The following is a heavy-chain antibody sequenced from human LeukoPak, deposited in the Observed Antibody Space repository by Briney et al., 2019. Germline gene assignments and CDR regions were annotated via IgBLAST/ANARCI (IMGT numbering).Heavy chain of an antibody. Sequence: KPSQTLSLTCTVSGGSISSGSYYWSWIRQPAGKGLEWIGRIYSSGSTNYNPSLKSRVTISLDTSKNQFSLKLNSVTAADTAVYYCARSLPTFCGADCSAFDYWGQGTLVTVSS. V-gene: IGHV4-61*02. CDR2: IYSSGST. CDR3: ARSLPTFCGADCSAFDY. J-gene: IGHJ4*02. CDR1: GGSISSGSYY. D-gene: IGHD2-21*02.